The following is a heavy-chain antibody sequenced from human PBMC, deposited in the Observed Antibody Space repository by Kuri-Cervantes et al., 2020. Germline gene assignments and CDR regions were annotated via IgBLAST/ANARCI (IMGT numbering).Heavy chain of an antibody. CDR2: IYSGGST. CDR3: ARFSGYSYGFAYYGMDV. V-gene: IGHV3-53*01. CDR1: GFTVSSNY. J-gene: IGHJ6*02. Sequence: GESLKISCAASGFTVSSNYMSWVRQAPGKGLEWVSVIYSGGSTYYADPVKGRFTISRDNSKNTLYLQMNSLRAEDTAVYYCARFSGYSYGFAYYGMDVWGQGTTVSVSS. D-gene: IGHD5-18*01.